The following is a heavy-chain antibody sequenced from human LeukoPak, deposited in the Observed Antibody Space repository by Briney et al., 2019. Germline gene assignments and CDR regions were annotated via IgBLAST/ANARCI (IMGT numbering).Heavy chain of an antibody. CDR2: ISGSGGST. Sequence: GGSLRLSCAASGFTFSSYAMSWVRQAPGKGLEWVSAISGSGGSTYYADSVKGRFTISRDNSKNTLCLQMNSLRAEDTAVYYCAKDTVDDFWSGYYKDWFDPWGQGTLVTVSS. D-gene: IGHD3-3*01. V-gene: IGHV3-23*01. CDR1: GFTFSSYA. CDR3: AKDTVDDFWSGYYKDWFDP. J-gene: IGHJ5*02.